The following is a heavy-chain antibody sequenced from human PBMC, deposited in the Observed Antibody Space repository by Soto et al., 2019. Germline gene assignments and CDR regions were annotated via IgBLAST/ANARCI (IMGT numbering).Heavy chain of an antibody. Sequence: PSETLSLTCAVSGGSISSGGYSWSWIRQPPGKGLEWIGNIYHSGNTYYNPSLQTRVTISLDKSKNQFSLKLNSVTAVDTAVYLCARLEGLATISYYFDFWGPGALVTVSS. CDR1: GGSISSGGYS. D-gene: IGHD3-9*01. CDR3: ARLEGLATISYYFDF. CDR2: IYHSGNT. V-gene: IGHV4-30-2*01. J-gene: IGHJ4*02.